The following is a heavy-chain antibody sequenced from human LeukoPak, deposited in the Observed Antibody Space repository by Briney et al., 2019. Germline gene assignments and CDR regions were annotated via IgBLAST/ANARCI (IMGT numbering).Heavy chain of an antibody. J-gene: IGHJ6*02. Sequence: QPGGSLRRSCAASGFTFSSYWMHWIRQAPGKGLVWVSRINSDGSSTSYADSVKGRFTISRDNAKNTLYLQMNSLRAEDTAVYYCERDDNDLYYYYGMDVWGQGTTVAVSS. CDR2: INSDGSST. V-gene: IGHV3-74*01. CDR3: ERDDNDLYYYYGMDV. CDR1: GFTFSSYW. D-gene: IGHD3/OR15-3a*01.